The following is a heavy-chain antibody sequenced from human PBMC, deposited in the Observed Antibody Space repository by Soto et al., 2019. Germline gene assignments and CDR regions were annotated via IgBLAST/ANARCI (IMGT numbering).Heavy chain of an antibody. CDR3: ARGPRGYSYGEDYYYGMDV. D-gene: IGHD5-18*01. Sequence: GGYYWSWIRQHPGKGLEWIGYIYYSGSTYYNPSLKSRVTISVDTSKNQFSLKLSSVTAADTAVYYCARGPRGYSYGEDYYYGMDVWGQGTTVTVSS. CDR1: GGYY. V-gene: IGHV4-31*02. J-gene: IGHJ6*02. CDR2: IYYSGST.